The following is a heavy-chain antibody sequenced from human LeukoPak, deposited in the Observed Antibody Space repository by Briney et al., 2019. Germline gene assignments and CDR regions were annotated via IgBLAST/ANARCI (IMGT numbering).Heavy chain of an antibody. D-gene: IGHD3-16*01. CDR2: INPNSGGT. Sequence: ASVKVSCKASGYTFTGYYIHWVRQAPGQGLEWMGWINPNSGGTKYAQKFQGRVTMTRDTSISTAYMELSRLRSDDTALYYCAREDYGASKVDIWGQGTMVGVSS. CDR1: GYTFTGYY. V-gene: IGHV1-2*02. CDR3: AREDYGASKVDI. J-gene: IGHJ3*02.